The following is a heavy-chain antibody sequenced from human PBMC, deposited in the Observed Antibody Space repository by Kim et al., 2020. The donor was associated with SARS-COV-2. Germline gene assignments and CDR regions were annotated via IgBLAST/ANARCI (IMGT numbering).Heavy chain of an antibody. CDR2: IYYSGST. Sequence: SETLSLTCTVSGGSISSYYWSWIRQPPGKGLEWIGYIYYSGSTNYNPSLKSRVTISVDTSKNQFSLKLSSVTAADTAVYYCARERYSYGYFDYFDYWGQGTLVTVSS. CDR1: GGSISSYY. CDR3: ARERYSYGYFDYFDY. V-gene: IGHV4-59*13. J-gene: IGHJ4*02. D-gene: IGHD5-18*01.